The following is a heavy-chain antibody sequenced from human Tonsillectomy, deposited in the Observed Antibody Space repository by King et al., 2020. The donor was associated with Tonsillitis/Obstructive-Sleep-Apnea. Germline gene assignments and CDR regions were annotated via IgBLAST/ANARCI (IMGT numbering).Heavy chain of an antibody. CDR2: VSGRGDST. D-gene: IGHD1-26*01. V-gene: IGHV3-23*04. CDR1: GFTCTNCA. Sequence: LVESGGGLVQPGGSLRLSCAASGFTCTNCAMTWVRQAPGKGLEWVSVVSGRGDSTYYAESVKGGFTISRDISKNTLYLQMNSLRAEDTALYYCAKVVGTGWYGPIPSGGAAFDIWGQGTMVTVSS. CDR3: AKVVGTGWYGPIPSGGAAFDI. J-gene: IGHJ3*02.